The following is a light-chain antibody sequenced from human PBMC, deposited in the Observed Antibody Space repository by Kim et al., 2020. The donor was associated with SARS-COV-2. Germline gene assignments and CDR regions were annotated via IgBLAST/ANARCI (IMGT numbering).Light chain of an antibody. V-gene: IGLV3-19*01. Sequence: ALGQTVRITCQGDSLRIDYASWYQQKPGQAPVLVIYGKDNRPSGIPDRFSGSSSGNTASLTITGAQAEDEAVYYCNSRDSSDNHWVFGGGTKVTVL. CDR3: NSRDSSDNHWV. J-gene: IGLJ3*02. CDR1: SLRIDY. CDR2: GKD.